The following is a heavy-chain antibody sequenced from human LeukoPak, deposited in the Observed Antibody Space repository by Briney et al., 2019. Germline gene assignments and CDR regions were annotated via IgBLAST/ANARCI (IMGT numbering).Heavy chain of an antibody. CDR3: AKDRNTYYYDSSGLLLGY. V-gene: IGHV3-23*01. Sequence: PGGSLRLSCAASGFTFSSYAMSWVRQAPGKGLEWVSAISGSGGSTYYADSVKGRSTISRDNSKNTLYLQMNSLRAEDTAVYYCAKDRNTYYYDSSGLLLGYWGQGTLVTVSS. D-gene: IGHD3-22*01. CDR1: GFTFSSYA. J-gene: IGHJ4*02. CDR2: ISGSGGST.